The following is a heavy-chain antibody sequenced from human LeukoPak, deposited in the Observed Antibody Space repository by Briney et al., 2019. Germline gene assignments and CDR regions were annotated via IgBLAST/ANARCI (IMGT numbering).Heavy chain of an antibody. Sequence: SETLSLTCTVSGGSLSSDYWSWIRQPPGKGLEWTGYILYSGSTNYNPSLKSRVTISVDTSKNQFSLKLSSVTAADTAVYHCARAPYYYYMDVWGKGTTVTVSS. V-gene: IGHV4-59*01. CDR3: ARAPYYYYMDV. J-gene: IGHJ6*03. CDR1: GGSLSSDY. CDR2: ILYSGST.